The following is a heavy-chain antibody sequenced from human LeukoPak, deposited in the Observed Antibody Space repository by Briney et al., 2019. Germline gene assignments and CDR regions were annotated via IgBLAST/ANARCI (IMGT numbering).Heavy chain of an antibody. D-gene: IGHD5-24*01. CDR2: IGTYNGNT. CDR1: GYTFTSYG. Sequence: ASVKVSCKASGYTFTSYGITWVRQAPGPGREWMGWIGTYNGNTEYAQKLQGRVTVTTDTSTATSYMELRRLRSDDTAVDYCARVMRRDAYNRPLDYWGQGTLVTVSS. J-gene: IGHJ4*02. V-gene: IGHV1-18*01. CDR3: ARVMRRDAYNRPLDY.